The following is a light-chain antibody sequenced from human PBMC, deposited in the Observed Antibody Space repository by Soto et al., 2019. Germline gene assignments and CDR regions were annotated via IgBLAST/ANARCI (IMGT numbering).Light chain of an antibody. CDR1: QASSCY. Sequence: DIQLTQSPSSLSASVGDRVTITCRASQASSCYLAWYQQKPGKVPELLIYATSTLQSGAPSRFSGSGPGTDFTLTISSLQPEDVATYYCHKYNHAPTFGGGTKVEIK. CDR2: ATS. CDR3: HKYNHAPT. V-gene: IGKV1-27*01. J-gene: IGKJ4*01.